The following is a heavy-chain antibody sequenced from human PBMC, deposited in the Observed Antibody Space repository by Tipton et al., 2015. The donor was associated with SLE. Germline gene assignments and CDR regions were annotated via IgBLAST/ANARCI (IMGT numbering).Heavy chain of an antibody. D-gene: IGHD3-22*01. CDR3: ARLPPVPTMEGYFYGLDV. CDR2: VYPGDSDI. CDR1: GYSFPNYW. Sequence: QLVQSGAEVKKPGESLKISCKGSGYSFPNYWIAWVRQMPGKGLEWMGLVYPGDSDIKYSPSLEGQVTIAADKSIGTAYLQWSSLKSTDTAIYYCARLPPVPTMEGYFYGLDVWGQGTTVTVSS. J-gene: IGHJ6*02. V-gene: IGHV5-51*03.